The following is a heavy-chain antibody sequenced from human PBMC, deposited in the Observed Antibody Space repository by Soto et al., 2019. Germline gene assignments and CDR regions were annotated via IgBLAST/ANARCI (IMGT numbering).Heavy chain of an antibody. Sequence: QVQLVQSGAEVRKPGASVKVSCKASGYTFTTYGISWVRQAPGQGLEWMGWISGYDGHTKYAQKFRGRSFMTTDTSTSTVYMDLRSLRSDDTAVYYCARGGEMPYYYYGLDVWGQGTTVTVSS. CDR1: GYTFTTYG. V-gene: IGHV1-18*01. CDR2: ISGYDGHT. D-gene: IGHD3-16*01. J-gene: IGHJ6*02. CDR3: ARGGEMPYYYYGLDV.